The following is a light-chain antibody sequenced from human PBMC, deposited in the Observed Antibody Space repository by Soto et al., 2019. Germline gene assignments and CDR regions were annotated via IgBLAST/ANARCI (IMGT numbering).Light chain of an antibody. J-gene: IGKJ1*01. CDR1: QSVSSSY. CDR2: GAS. CDR3: QQYGSSPTCT. V-gene: IGKV3-20*01. Sequence: EVVLTQSPGTLSLSPGERATLSCRASQSVSSSYLAWYQQKPGQAPRLLIYGASSRATGIPDRFSGSGSGTDFTLTISRLEPEDFAVYYCQQYGSSPTCTFGQGTKVDI.